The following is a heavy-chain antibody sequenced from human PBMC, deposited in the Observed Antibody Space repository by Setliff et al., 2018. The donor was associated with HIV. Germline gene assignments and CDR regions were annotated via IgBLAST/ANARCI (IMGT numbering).Heavy chain of an antibody. CDR2: IHYSGSS. Sequence: PSETLSLTCTVSGGSITGHYWSWIRQPPGKGLEWIGYIHYSGSSNYNPSLKSRVSISLDTSKNQFSLKLSSVTAADSAVYYCARIVATITCYDYWGQGTLVTVSS. J-gene: IGHJ4*02. CDR1: GGSITGHY. CDR3: ARIVATITCYDY. D-gene: IGHD5-12*01. V-gene: IGHV4-59*11.